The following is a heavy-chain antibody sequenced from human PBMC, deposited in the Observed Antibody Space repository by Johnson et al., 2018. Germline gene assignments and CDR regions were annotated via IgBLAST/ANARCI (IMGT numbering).Heavy chain of an antibody. CDR1: GYSIIELY. J-gene: IGHJ3*02. D-gene: IGHD3-3*01. CDR2: FDPEDGET. CDR3: ATVSTIFGEIASRDAFDI. Sequence: QVQLVESGAEVKKPGASVKVSCKVSGYSIIELYIHWVRQAPGKGLEWMGGFDPEDGETIYAQKFQGRVTVTEDTSSDTAYMELNSLRSEDTAVYYCATVSTIFGEIASRDAFDIWGQGTLVTVSS. V-gene: IGHV1-24*01.